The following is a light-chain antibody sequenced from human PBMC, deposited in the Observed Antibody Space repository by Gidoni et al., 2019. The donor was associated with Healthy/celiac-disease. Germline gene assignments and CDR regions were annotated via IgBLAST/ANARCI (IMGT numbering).Light chain of an antibody. CDR2: GAS. Sequence: EIVMTQSPATLSVSPGERATLPCRASQSVSSNLAWYQQKPGQAPRLLIYGASTRATGIPARFSGSGSGTEFTLTISSLQSEDFAVYYCQQYNYWPPFTFGPGTKVDIK. CDR1: QSVSSN. V-gene: IGKV3-15*01. J-gene: IGKJ3*01. CDR3: QQYNYWPPFT.